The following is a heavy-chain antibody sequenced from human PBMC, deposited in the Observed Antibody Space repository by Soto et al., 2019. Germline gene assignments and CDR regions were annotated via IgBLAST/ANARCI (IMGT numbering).Heavy chain of an antibody. CDR3: ARDSAAAGPDY. V-gene: IGHV3-30*03. CDR2: ISYDGSNK. CDR1: GFTFSSYG. J-gene: IGHJ4*02. D-gene: IGHD6-13*01. Sequence: GGSLRLSCAASGFTFSSYGMHWVRQAPGKGLEWVAVISYDGSNKYYADSVKGRFTISRDNSKNTLYLQMNSLRAEDTAVYYCARDSAAAGPDYWGQGTLVTVSS.